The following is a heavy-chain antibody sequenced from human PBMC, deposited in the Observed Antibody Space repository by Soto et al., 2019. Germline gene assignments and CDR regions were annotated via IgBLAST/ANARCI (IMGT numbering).Heavy chain of an antibody. V-gene: IGHV3-30*18. CDR2: ISHDGSYK. CDR1: GFTFSAYG. D-gene: IGHD2-15*01. Sequence: QVQLVESGGGVVQPGRSLRLSCAASGFTFSAYGMHWVRQAPGRGLEWVAIISHDGSYKAYADSVKGRFTIARDNSKGPLYLLLNSLRPDDSALYYCAKDPEGGNDYFDHWGQGTQVTVSS. CDR3: AKDPEGGNDYFDH. J-gene: IGHJ4*02.